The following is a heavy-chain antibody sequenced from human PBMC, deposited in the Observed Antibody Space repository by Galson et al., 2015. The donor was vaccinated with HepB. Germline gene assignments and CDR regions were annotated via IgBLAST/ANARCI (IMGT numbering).Heavy chain of an antibody. V-gene: IGHV3-23*01. CDR3: AKAQISSGELLRFAH. J-gene: IGHJ5*02. CDR1: GFTFSNYA. Sequence: SLRLSCAASGFTFSNYAMSWVRQAPGEGLEWVSSISGSGGSTNYADSVKGRFIISRDNPENTLYLHMNSLTAEDTAVYYCAKAQISSGELLRFAHWGQGTLVTVSS. D-gene: IGHD1-26*01. CDR2: ISGSGGST.